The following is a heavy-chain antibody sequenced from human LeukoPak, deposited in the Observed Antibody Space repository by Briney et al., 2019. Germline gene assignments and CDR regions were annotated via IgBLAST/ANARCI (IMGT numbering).Heavy chain of an antibody. CDR1: GGSFSGYY. J-gene: IGHJ3*02. CDR3: ARALGAFDI. Sequence: SETLSLTCAVYGGSFSGYYWSWIRQPPGKGLEWIGEINHSGSTNYNPSLKSRVTISVDTSKNQVSLKLNSVTAADTAVYYCARALGAFDIWGQGTMVTVSS. V-gene: IGHV4-34*01. CDR2: INHSGST.